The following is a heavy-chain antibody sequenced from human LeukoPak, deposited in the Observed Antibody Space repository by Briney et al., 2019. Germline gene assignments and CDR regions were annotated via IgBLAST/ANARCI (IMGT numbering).Heavy chain of an antibody. CDR3: ARQSPYCTDGVCYTGAFDI. CDR1: GGSINNYY. D-gene: IGHD2-8*01. CDR2: INYSGST. V-gene: IGHV4-59*08. J-gene: IGHJ3*02. Sequence: SETLSLTCTVSGGSINNYYWSWIRHPPAQGLEWIGYINYSGSTNYNPALKSRVTISVDTSKNQFALKLSSVTAADTAVYYCARQSPYCTDGVCYTGAFDIWGQGTMVTVSS.